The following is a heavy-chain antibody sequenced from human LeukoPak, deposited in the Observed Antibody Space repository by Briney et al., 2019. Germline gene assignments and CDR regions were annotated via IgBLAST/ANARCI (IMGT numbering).Heavy chain of an antibody. CDR3: ARHSARIAAAGTVAEPPDY. D-gene: IGHD6-13*01. Sequence: GESLKISCKGSGYSFTSYWIGWVRQMPGKGLEWMGIIYPGDSDTRYSPSFQGQVTISADKSISTAYLQWSSLKASDTAMYYCARHSARIAAAGTVAEPPDYWGQGTLVTVSS. CDR2: IYPGDSDT. J-gene: IGHJ4*02. CDR1: GYSFTSYW. V-gene: IGHV5-51*01.